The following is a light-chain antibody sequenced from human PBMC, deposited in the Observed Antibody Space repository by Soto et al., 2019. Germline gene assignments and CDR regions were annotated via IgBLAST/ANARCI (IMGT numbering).Light chain of an antibody. CDR3: QQYRHSPRT. J-gene: IGKJ1*01. CDR2: AAS. Sequence: EIVLTQSPGTRSVWPVEIATLSFMASQSVSSNLAWYQQKPGQAPRLLIYAASARAIGIPDRFSGSGSGTDFTLTISRLEPEDFAVYYCQQYRHSPRTFGQGTKVDIK. V-gene: IGKV3-20*01. CDR1: QSVSSN.